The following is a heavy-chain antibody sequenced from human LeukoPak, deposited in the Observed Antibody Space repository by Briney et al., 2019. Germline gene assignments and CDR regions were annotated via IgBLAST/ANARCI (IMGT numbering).Heavy chain of an antibody. CDR1: GFTVSSNY. Sequence: GGSLRLSCAASGFTVSSNYMSWVRQAPGKGLEWVSVIYRGGSTDHADSVKGRFTISRDNSKNTLYLQMNNLRAEDTAMYYCARDSSGWYGNFDDWGQGTLVTVSS. CDR2: IYRGGST. V-gene: IGHV3-66*01. CDR3: ARDSSGWYGNFDD. J-gene: IGHJ4*02. D-gene: IGHD6-19*01.